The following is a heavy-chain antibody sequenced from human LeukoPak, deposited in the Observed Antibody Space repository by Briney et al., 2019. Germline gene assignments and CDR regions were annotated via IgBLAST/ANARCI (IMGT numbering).Heavy chain of an antibody. CDR2: IKQDGTEK. CDR1: GFTFSSYA. CDR3: VSPVIPADISSGYTQH. D-gene: IGHD6-19*01. Sequence: PGGSLRLSCAASGFTFSSYAMSWVRQAPGKGLEWVANIKQDGTEKYYVDSVKGRFTISRDNARKSLYLQMNSLRGEDTAVYYCVSPVIPADISSGYTQHWGQGTLVAVSS. V-gene: IGHV3-7*01. J-gene: IGHJ1*01.